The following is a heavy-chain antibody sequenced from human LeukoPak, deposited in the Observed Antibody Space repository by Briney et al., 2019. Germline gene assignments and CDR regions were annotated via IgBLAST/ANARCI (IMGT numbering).Heavy chain of an antibody. V-gene: IGHV4-4*07. CDR2: IYRSGST. CDR1: GYSINSGYY. D-gene: IGHD3-22*01. CDR3: ARTPIYYFDNSGYYN. Sequence: SETLSLTCTVSGYSINSGYYWSWIRQPAGKGLEWIGLIYRSGSTSYNPSLKSRVTMSVDTSKRQFSLRLSSVTAADTAVYYCARTPIYYFDNSGYYNWGQGTLVTVSS. J-gene: IGHJ4*02.